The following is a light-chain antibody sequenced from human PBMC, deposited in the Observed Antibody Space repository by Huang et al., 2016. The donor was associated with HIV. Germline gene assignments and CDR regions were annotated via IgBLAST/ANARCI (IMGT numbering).Light chain of an antibody. J-gene: IGKJ2*01. CDR2: GAS. CDR3: QQYENWPPEYT. V-gene: IGKV3-15*01. Sequence: EIVLTQSPAILSVSPGERATLPCRASQNVRSSFAWYQQRPGQPPRLRITGASTRATGNPARVSSGRSGAEFNLTNSSLQSEDFAVYYCQQYENWPPEYTFGQGTKLEL. CDR1: QNVRSS.